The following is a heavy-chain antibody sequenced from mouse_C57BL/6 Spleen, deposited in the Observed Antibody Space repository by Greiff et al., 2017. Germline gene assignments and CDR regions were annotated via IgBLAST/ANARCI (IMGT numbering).Heavy chain of an antibody. D-gene: IGHD3-2*02. V-gene: IGHV1-59*01. CDR2: IDPSDSYT. CDR3: ARRGFTAQVSYAMDY. Sequence: QVQLQQPGAELVRPGTSVKLSCKASGYTFTSYWMHWVKQRPGQGLEWIGVIDPSDSYTNYNQKFKGKATLTVDTSSSTAYMQLSSLTSEDSAVYYCARRGFTAQVSYAMDYWGQGTSVTVSS. J-gene: IGHJ4*01. CDR1: GYTFTSYW.